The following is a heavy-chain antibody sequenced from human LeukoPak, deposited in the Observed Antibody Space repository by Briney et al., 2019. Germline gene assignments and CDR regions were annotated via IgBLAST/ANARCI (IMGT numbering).Heavy chain of an antibody. V-gene: IGHV1-8*01. CDR2: MNPNRNNT. J-gene: IGHJ6*02. Sequence: ASVKVSCKASGYTFTSYDINWVRQTTGQGLEWMGWMNPNRNNTGYAQKFQGRVTTTRNTSISTAYMELSRLTSEDTAVYYCARGDRGYYYFYGMDVWGQGTTVTVS. CDR3: ARGDRGYYYFYGMDV. CDR1: GYTFTSYD.